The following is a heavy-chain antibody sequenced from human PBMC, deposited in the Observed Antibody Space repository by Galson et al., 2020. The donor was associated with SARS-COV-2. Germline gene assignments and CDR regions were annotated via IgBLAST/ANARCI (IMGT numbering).Heavy chain of an antibody. Sequence: ASETLSLTCTVSGGSISSYYWSWIRQPPGKGLEWIGYIYYSGSTNYNPSLKSRVTISVGTSKNQFSLKLSSVTAAYTAVYYCARLDYGDFWGWFDPWGQGTLVTVSS. J-gene: IGHJ5*02. D-gene: IGHD4-17*01. V-gene: IGHV4-59*08. CDR3: ARLDYGDFWGWFDP. CDR1: GGSISSYY. CDR2: IYYSGST.